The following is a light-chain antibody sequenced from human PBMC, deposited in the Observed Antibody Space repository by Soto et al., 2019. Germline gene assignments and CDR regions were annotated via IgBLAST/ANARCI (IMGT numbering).Light chain of an antibody. Sequence: EIVMTQSPASLSVPPGERATLSCRASQRVSTNFAWYLQKPGQAPRLLIYGASTRATAVPARFTASGSGTEFTLSISSLQYDDFDVYYCQQYDTCPRTFGQGTKVEIK. CDR1: QRVSTN. CDR2: GAS. J-gene: IGKJ1*01. V-gene: IGKV3-15*01. CDR3: QQYDTCPRT.